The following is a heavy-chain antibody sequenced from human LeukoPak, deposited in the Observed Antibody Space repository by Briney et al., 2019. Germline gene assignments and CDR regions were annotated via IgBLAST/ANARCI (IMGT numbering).Heavy chain of an antibody. Sequence: SGGSLRLSYAASGFTFSSYGMHWVRQAPGKGLEWVAFIRYDGSNEYYADSVKGRFTISRDNSKNTLDLQMNSLRAEDTAVYYCAKDTGRDFDYWGQGTLVTVSS. CDR2: IRYDGSNE. V-gene: IGHV3-30*02. D-gene: IGHD2-8*02. CDR3: AKDTGRDFDY. J-gene: IGHJ4*02. CDR1: GFTFSSYG.